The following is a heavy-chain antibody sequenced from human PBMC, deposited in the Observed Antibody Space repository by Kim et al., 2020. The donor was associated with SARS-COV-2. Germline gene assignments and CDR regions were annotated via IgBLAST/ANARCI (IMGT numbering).Heavy chain of an antibody. J-gene: IGHJ4*02. V-gene: IGHV5-10-1*01. Sequence: GESLKISCKGSGYSFTSYWISWVRQMPGKGLEWMGRIDPSDSYTNYSPSFQGHVTISADKSISTAYLQWSSLKASDTAMYYCASRYCSSTSCYGPFDYWGQGTLVTVSS. CDR3: ASRYCSSTSCYGPFDY. D-gene: IGHD2-2*01. CDR2: IDPSDSYT. CDR1: GYSFTSYW.